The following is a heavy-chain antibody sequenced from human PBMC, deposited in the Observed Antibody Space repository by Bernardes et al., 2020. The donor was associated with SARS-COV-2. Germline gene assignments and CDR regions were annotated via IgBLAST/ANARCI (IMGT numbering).Heavy chain of an antibody. J-gene: IGHJ4*02. Sequence: GGSLRLSCEASGFTLRTYAMSWVRQAPGKGLEWVSEMSSSGDSTYYADSVKGRFTISRDNSKNTLYLQMNSLRAEDTAVYYCAKLAGSSSYLPLDYWGQGTLVTVSS. CDR3: AKLAGSSSYLPLDY. CDR2: MSSSGDST. CDR1: GFTLRTYA. D-gene: IGHD3-22*01. V-gene: IGHV3-23*01.